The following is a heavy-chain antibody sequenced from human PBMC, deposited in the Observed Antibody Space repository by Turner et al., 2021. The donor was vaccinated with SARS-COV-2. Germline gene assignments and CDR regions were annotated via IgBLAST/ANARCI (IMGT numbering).Heavy chain of an antibody. CDR2: FDPEDGET. V-gene: IGHV1-24*01. J-gene: IGHJ5*02. D-gene: IGHD2-8*01. CDR3: ATAPPYCTNGVCPNWFDP. Sequence: QVQLVQSGAEVKKPGASVKVSCTVSGYTRIELSMHWVRQAPGKGLEWMGGFDPEDGETIYAQKFQGKVTMTEDTSTDTAYMELSSLRSEDTAVYYCATAPPYCTNGVCPNWFDPWGQGTLVTVSS. CDR1: GYTRIELS.